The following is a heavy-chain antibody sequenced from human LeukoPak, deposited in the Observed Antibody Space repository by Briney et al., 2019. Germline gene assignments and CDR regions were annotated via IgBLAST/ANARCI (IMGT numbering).Heavy chain of an antibody. Sequence: GGSLRLSCAASGFTFSSYAMSWVRQAPGKGLEWVSAISGSGGSTYYADSVKGRFTISRDNSKNTLYLQMNSLRAEDTAVYYCAKDTTYYYDSSGYYNYWGQGTLVTASS. D-gene: IGHD3-22*01. CDR2: ISGSGGST. V-gene: IGHV3-23*01. J-gene: IGHJ4*02. CDR1: GFTFSSYA. CDR3: AKDTTYYYDSSGYYNY.